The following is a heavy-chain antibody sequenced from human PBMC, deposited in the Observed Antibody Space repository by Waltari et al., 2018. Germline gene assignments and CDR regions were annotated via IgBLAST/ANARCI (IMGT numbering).Heavy chain of an antibody. Sequence: EVQLVESGGGLVQPGGSLRLSCAASGFTFSSYSMNWVRQAPGKGLEWVSYISSSSRTIYYADSVKGRFTISRDNAKNSLYLQMNSLRAEDTAVYYCARDHLPVHYGGNADAFDIWGQGTMVTVSS. CDR1: GFTFSSYS. D-gene: IGHD2-15*01. J-gene: IGHJ3*02. CDR2: ISSSSRTI. V-gene: IGHV3-48*04. CDR3: ARDHLPVHYGGNADAFDI.